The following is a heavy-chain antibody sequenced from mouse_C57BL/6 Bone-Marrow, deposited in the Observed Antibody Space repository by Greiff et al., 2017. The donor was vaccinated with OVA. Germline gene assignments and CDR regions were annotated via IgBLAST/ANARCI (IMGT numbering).Heavy chain of an antibody. J-gene: IGHJ1*03. CDR3: ARSPFHYYGSSYGYWYFDV. CDR2: INPYNGDT. V-gene: IGHV1-20*01. D-gene: IGHD1-1*01. CDR1: GYSFTGYF. Sequence: EVKVEESGPELVKPGDSVKISCKASGYSFTGYFMNWVMQSHGKSLEWIGRINPYNGDTFYNQKFKGKATLTVDKSSSTAHMELRSLTSEDSAVYYCARSPFHYYGSSYGYWYFDVWGTGTTVTVSS.